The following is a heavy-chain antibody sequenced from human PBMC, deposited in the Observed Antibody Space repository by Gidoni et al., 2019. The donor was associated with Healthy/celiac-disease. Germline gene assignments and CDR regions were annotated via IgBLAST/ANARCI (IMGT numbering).Heavy chain of an antibody. V-gene: IGHV3-30-3*01. CDR1: GSTFSSYA. CDR3: AREDASRGLAY. D-gene: IGHD6-13*01. J-gene: IGHJ4*02. CDR2: ISYDGSNK. Sequence: QVQLVESGGGVVQPGRSLRLACAAYGSTFSSYAMHWVRQAPGKGLEWVAVISYDGSNKYYADSVKCRFTISRDNSKNTLYLQMNSLRAEDTAVYYCAREDASRGLAYWGQGTLVTVSS.